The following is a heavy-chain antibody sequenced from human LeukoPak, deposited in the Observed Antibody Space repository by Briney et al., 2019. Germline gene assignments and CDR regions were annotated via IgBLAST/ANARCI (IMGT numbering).Heavy chain of an antibody. CDR2: INHSGST. D-gene: IGHD5-18*01. CDR1: GGSFSGYY. CDR3: ARRELLGYSYGLGAFNV. J-gene: IGHJ3*01. Sequence: SETLSLTCAVYGGSFSGYYWSWIRQPPGKGLEWIGEINHSGSTNYNPSLKSRVTISVDTSKNQFSLKLSSVTAADTAVYYCARRELLGYSYGLGAFNVWGQGTMVTVSS. V-gene: IGHV4-34*01.